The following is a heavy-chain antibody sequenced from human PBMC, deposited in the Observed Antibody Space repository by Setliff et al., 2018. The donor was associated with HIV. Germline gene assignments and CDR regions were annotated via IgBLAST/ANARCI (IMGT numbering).Heavy chain of an antibody. J-gene: IGHJ4*02. Sequence: SETLSLTCAVFGGSFSGYYWSWIRQPPGKGLEWIGDINHSGSTNYNPSLKSRVTISVDTSKNQFSLKLRSVTAADTAVYYCARRGMIVVVFDYWGQGTLVTVSS. CDR3: ARRGMIVVVFDY. D-gene: IGHD3-22*01. V-gene: IGHV4-34*01. CDR1: GGSFSGYY. CDR2: INHSGST.